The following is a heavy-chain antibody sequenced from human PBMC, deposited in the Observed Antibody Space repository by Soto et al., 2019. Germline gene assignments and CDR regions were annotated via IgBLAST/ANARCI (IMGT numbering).Heavy chain of an antibody. CDR1: GYTFTSYY. D-gene: IGHD4-4*01. J-gene: IGHJ6*02. CDR2: ISPSGGST. CDR3: ARDQTTTNHYYYYGMDV. Sequence: GASVKVSCKASGYTFTSYYMHWVRQAPGQGLEWMGIISPSGGSTSYAQKFQGRVTMTRDTSTSTVYMELSSLRSEDTAVYYCARDQTTTNHYYYYGMDVWGQGTTVTVSS. V-gene: IGHV1-46*01.